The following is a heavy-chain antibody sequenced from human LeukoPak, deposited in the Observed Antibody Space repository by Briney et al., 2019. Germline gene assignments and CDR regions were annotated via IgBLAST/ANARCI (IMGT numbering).Heavy chain of an antibody. V-gene: IGHV3-9*01. Sequence: GGSLRLSCAASGFTFDDYAMHWVRQAPGKGLEWVSGISWNSGSIGYADSVKGRFTISRDNAKNSLYLQMNSLRAEDTALYYCAKGEQWLPNWFDPWGQGTLVTVSS. CDR2: ISWNSGSI. D-gene: IGHD6-19*01. CDR1: GFTFDDYA. J-gene: IGHJ5*02. CDR3: AKGEQWLPNWFDP.